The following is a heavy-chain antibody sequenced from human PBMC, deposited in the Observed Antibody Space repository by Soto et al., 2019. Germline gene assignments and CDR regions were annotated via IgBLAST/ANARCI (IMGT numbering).Heavy chain of an antibody. V-gene: IGHV3-23*01. CDR2: ISGSGGSP. J-gene: IGHJ4*02. CDR1: GFTFSSYA. CDR3: AKGFSSSHH. Sequence: GESLKISCAASGFTFSSYAMSWVRQAPGKGLEWVLAISGSGGSPYYADSVKGRFTISRDNSKNTLYLQMNSLRAEDTAVYYCAKGFSSSHHWGQGTLVTVSS. D-gene: IGHD6-6*01.